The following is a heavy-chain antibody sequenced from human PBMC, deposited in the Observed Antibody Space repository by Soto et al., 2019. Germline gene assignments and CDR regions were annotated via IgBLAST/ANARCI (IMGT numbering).Heavy chain of an antibody. J-gene: IGHJ4*02. CDR2: IYSGGST. CDR1: GFTVSSNY. Sequence: LRLSFAASGFTVSSNYMSWVRQAPGKGLEWVSVIYSGGSTYYADSVKGRFTISRDNSKNTLYLQMNSLRAEDTAVYYCARYRKLRYYFDYWGQGTLVTVSS. D-gene: IGHD3-16*01. V-gene: IGHV3-53*01. CDR3: ARYRKLRYYFDY.